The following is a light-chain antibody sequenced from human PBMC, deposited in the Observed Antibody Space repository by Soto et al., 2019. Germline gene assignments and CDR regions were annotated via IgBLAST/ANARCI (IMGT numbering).Light chain of an antibody. J-gene: IGKJ4*01. CDR3: QKYDHAPLT. V-gene: IGKV1-27*01. CDR2: AAS. CDR1: QGIGNY. Sequence: DIQMTQSPSSLSASVGDRVTITCRASQGIGNYLAWYQQRPGKVPKLLIYAASTLQSGVPSRCSGSGSGPDFTLTISSLQPEDVATYYCQKYDHAPLTFGGGTKVEIK.